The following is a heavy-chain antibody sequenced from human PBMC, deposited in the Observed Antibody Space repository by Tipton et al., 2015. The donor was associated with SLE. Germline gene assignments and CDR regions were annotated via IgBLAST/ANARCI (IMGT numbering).Heavy chain of an antibody. CDR1: GASIRTYY. D-gene: IGHD3-3*02. Sequence: LRLSCAVSGASIRTYYWSWIRQSPGKGLEWIGHMYHSGSSNYNPSLASRVTISIDKSKNQLSLTLNSVTTADTAMYYCARGTPFMEWERNWFDPWGQGTLVTVSS. V-gene: IGHV4-59*01. CDR2: MYHSGSS. CDR3: ARGTPFMEWERNWFDP. J-gene: IGHJ5*01.